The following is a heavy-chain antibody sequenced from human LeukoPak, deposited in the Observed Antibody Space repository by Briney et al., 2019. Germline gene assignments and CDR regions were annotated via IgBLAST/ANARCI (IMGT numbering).Heavy chain of an antibody. D-gene: IGHD3-22*01. Sequence: GGSLRLSCAASGLTFSSYAMSWVRQAPGKGLEWVSGISGSGDNTYYADSVKGRFTISRDNSKNTLYVQVNSLGTEDTAAYYCAKGSYYDSSGSFYFDYWGQGTLVTVSS. CDR3: AKGSYYDSSGSFYFDY. J-gene: IGHJ4*02. V-gene: IGHV3-23*01. CDR2: ISGSGDNT. CDR1: GLTFSSYA.